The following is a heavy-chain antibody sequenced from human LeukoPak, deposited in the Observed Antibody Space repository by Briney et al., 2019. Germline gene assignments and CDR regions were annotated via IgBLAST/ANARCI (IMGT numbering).Heavy chain of an antibody. V-gene: IGHV3-33*08. J-gene: IGHJ4*02. D-gene: IGHD2-2*01. CDR3: AGDHCGSTSCSYNLDY. CDR2: IWYDGSNK. Sequence: PSETLSLTCTVSGGSISSSSYYWDWIRQPPGKGLEWVAVIWYDGSNKYYADFVKGRFIISRDNSKNTLYLQMNSPRAEDTAVYYCAGDHCGSTSCSYNLDYWGQGTLVTVSS. CDR1: GGSISSSSYY.